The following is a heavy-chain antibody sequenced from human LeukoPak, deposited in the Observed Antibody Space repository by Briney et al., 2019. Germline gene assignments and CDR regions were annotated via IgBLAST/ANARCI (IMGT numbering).Heavy chain of an antibody. CDR1: GFTFSDYY. J-gene: IGHJ5*02. Sequence: GGSLRLSCATSGFTFSDYYMSWLRQAPGKGLEWVSYISSSGSTIYYADSVKGRFTISGDNAKNSLYLQMNSLRAEDTAVYYCARVIYSSSWYPGNWFDPWGQGTLVTVFS. CDR2: ISSSGSTI. D-gene: IGHD6-13*01. CDR3: ARVIYSSSWYPGNWFDP. V-gene: IGHV3-11*01.